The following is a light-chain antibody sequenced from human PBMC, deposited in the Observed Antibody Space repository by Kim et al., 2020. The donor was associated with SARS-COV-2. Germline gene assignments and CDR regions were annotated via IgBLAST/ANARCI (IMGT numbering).Light chain of an antibody. CDR1: QGVLYSSNNKNY. V-gene: IGKV4-1*01. CDR2: WAS. J-gene: IGKJ2*01. CDR3: QQYESAPRT. Sequence: RATSNCKSSQGVLYSSNNKNYLAWYQQKQGQPPKLLIYWASTRESGVPDRFSGSGSGTDFTLTISSLQAEDVAVYYCQQYESAPRTFGQGTKLEI.